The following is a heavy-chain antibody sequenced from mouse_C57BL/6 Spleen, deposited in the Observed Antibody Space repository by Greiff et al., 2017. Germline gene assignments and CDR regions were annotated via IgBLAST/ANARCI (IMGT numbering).Heavy chain of an antibody. J-gene: IGHJ3*01. CDR1: GFTFSDYG. Sequence: EVQVVESGGGLVKPGGSLKLSCAASGFTFSDYGMHWVRQAPEKGLEWVAYISSGSSTIYYADTVKGRFTISRDNAKNTLFLQMTSLRSEDTAMYYCARRRGSTWFAYWGQGTLVTVSA. V-gene: IGHV5-17*01. CDR3: ARRRGSTWFAY. CDR2: ISSGSSTI. D-gene: IGHD1-1*01.